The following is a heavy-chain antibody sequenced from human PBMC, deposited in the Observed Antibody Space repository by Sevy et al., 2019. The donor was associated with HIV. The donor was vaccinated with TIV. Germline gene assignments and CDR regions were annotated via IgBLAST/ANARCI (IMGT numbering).Heavy chain of an antibody. D-gene: IGHD2-2*01. Sequence: GGSLRLSCAASGFIFNSYGMSWVRQAPGKGMEWVSGISGSGGSIYYADSVKGRFTISRDNAKNSLYLQMNSLRAEDTAVYYCARDGGCSSTSCLLYFDYWGQGTPVTVSS. CDR3: ARDGGCSSTSCLLYFDY. J-gene: IGHJ4*02. CDR1: GFIFNSYG. V-gene: IGHV3-21*01. CDR2: ISGSGGSI.